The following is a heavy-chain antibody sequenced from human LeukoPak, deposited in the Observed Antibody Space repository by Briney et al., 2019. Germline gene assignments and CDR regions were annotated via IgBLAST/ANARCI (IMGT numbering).Heavy chain of an antibody. J-gene: IGHJ4*02. CDR3: ARSTWRGVACDY. CDR1: GASISSYH. V-gene: IGHV4-59*12. CDR2: ADNSGNT. D-gene: IGHD5/OR15-5a*01. Sequence: SETLSLTCSVSGASISSYHWSWIRQPPGKGLEWMGYADNSGNTKYNPSLKSRVSMSVDTSENQFSLRLSSVTAADTAVYYCARSTWRGVACDYWGQGTLVTVSS.